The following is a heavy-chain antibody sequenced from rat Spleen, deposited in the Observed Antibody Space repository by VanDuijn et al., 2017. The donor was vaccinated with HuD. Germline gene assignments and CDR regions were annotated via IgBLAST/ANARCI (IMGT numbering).Heavy chain of an antibody. CDR1: GFTFSNYD. D-gene: IGHD1-12*02. J-gene: IGHJ2*01. Sequence: EVQLVESGGGLVQPGRSLKLSCAASGFTFSNYDMAWVRQAPTKGLEWVASISPSGGSTYYRDSVKGRFTVSRDNAKSTLYLQMDSLRSEDTAPYYCASHYYDGPYRGYWGQGVMVTVSS. CDR3: ASHYYDGPYRGY. V-gene: IGHV5-25*01. CDR2: ISPSGGST.